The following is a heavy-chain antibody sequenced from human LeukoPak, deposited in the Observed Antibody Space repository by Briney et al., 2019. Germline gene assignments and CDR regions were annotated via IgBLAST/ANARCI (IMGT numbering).Heavy chain of an antibody. V-gene: IGHV3-23*01. D-gene: IGHD4-17*01. CDR1: GFTFRTYE. J-gene: IGHJ4*02. CDR2: IGGSGDTT. Sequence: GGSLRLSCAVSGFTFRTYEMNCVRQAPGKALKWVSAIGGSGDTTYYADSVKGRFTISRDNSKNTLYLQMNSLRAEDTAVYYCAKDLTTVTSQGDYWGQGTLVTVSS. CDR3: AKDLTTVTSQGDY.